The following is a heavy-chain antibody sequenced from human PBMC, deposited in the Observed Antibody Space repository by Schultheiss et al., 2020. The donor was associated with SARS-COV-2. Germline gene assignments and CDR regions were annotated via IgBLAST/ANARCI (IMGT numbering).Heavy chain of an antibody. CDR2: MNPNSGNT. Sequence: ASVKVSCKASGYTFTSYDINWVRQATGQGLEWMGWMNPNSGNTGYAQKFQGRVTMTEDTSTDTAYMELSSLRSEDTAVYYCATQFTYDFWSGYQPYFDYWGQGSLVTVAS. D-gene: IGHD3-3*01. CDR3: ATQFTYDFWSGYQPYFDY. CDR1: GYTFTSYD. V-gene: IGHV1-8*01. J-gene: IGHJ4*02.